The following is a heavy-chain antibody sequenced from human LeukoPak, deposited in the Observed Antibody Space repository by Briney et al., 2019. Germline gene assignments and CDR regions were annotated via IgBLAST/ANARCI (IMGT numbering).Heavy chain of an antibody. CDR3: TTDHAVAGWFDY. J-gene: IGHJ4*02. V-gene: IGHV3-15*01. CDR2: IKSKTDGGTT. Sequence: PGGSLRLSCAASGFTFSHAWMSWVRQAPGRGREGVGRIKSKTDGGTTDYAAPVKGRFTISRDDSKNTLYLQMNSLKTEDTAVYYCTTDHAVAGWFDYWGQGTLVTVSS. D-gene: IGHD6-19*01. CDR1: GFTFSHAW.